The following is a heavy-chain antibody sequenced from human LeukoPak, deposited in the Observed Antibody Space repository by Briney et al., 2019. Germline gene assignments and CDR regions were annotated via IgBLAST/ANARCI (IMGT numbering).Heavy chain of an antibody. J-gene: IGHJ5*02. V-gene: IGHV4-38-2*02. Sequence: PSETLSLTCTVSSYSISSSYYWGWIRQPPRKGLEWIASIYHSGNTYYNPSLKSRVIISADTSKNQFSVKLSSVTAADTAVYYCARDLLVGATEPWGQGTLVTVSS. CDR1: SYSISSSYY. CDR2: IYHSGNT. D-gene: IGHD1-26*01. CDR3: ARDLLVGATEP.